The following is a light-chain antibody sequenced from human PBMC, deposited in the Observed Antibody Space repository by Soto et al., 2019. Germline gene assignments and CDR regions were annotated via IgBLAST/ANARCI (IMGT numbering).Light chain of an antibody. CDR2: EAS. Sequence: EIVLTQSPATLSLSPGERATLSCRASQSVSSYLAWYQPKPGQAPRLLIYEASNRATGIPARFSGSGSGTDFTLTISSLEPEDFAVYYCQQRRNWPPSITFGQGTRLEIK. CDR3: QQRRNWPPSIT. V-gene: IGKV3-11*01. CDR1: QSVSSY. J-gene: IGKJ5*01.